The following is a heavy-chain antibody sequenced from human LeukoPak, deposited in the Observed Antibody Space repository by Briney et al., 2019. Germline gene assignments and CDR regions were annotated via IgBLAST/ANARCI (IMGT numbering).Heavy chain of an antibody. J-gene: IGHJ4*02. V-gene: IGHV3-20*04. Sequence: GGSLRLSCAASGFTFDDYGMSWVRQAPGKGLEWLSGINWKTGATGYSDSVKGRFTISKDNTKNSLYLQMNSLRAEDTAFYYCARETSARGVSTHWGQGTLVTVSS. CDR3: ARETSARGVSTH. D-gene: IGHD3-10*01. CDR1: GFTFDDYG. CDR2: INWKTGAT.